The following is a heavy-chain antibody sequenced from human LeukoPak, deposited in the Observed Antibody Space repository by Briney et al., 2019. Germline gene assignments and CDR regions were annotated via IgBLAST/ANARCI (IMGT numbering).Heavy chain of an antibody. Sequence: PSQTLSLTCAVSGGSISSGGYSWSWIRQPPGKGLEWIGYIYHSGSTYYNPSLKSRVTISVDRSKNQFSLKLSSVTAADTAVYYCARLGYGNGRVNWFDPWGQGNLVTVSS. CDR3: ARLGYGNGRVNWFDP. J-gene: IGHJ5*02. CDR2: IYHSGST. CDR1: GGSISSGGYS. D-gene: IGHD5-18*01. V-gene: IGHV4-30-2*01.